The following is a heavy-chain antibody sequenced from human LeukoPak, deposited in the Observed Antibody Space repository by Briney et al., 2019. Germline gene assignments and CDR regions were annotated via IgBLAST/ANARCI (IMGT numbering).Heavy chain of an antibody. CDR2: IKPNNGDT. Sequence: SSVKVSCKASGYSFTHHNVHWVRQAPGQALEWMGWIKPNNGDTKFSQKFQDRVTLTSDTSIDTAYMEMSRLTSDDTAIYYCARVLSGVTSTFDYWGQGTLVTVSS. CDR1: GYSFTHHN. D-gene: IGHD7-27*01. CDR3: ARVLSGVTSTFDY. V-gene: IGHV1-2*02. J-gene: IGHJ4*02.